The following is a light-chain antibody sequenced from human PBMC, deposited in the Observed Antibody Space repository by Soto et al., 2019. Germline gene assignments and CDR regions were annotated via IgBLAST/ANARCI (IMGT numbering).Light chain of an antibody. Sequence: DIQMTQSPSSLSASVGDRVTITCRASQGITKDLGWYQQKPGKAPKRLIYAASSLQSGVPSRFSGSRSGTEFTLTISSLQPEDFATYYCLQHNSYPWTFGQGTKVEIK. J-gene: IGKJ1*01. CDR3: LQHNSYPWT. V-gene: IGKV1-17*01. CDR2: AAS. CDR1: QGITKD.